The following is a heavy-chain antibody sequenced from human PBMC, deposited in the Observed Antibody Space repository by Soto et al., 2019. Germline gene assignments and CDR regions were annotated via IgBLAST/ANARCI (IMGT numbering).Heavy chain of an antibody. CDR2: ISSSSSTI. CDR3: ATLRWAVHY. J-gene: IGHJ4*02. Sequence: EVQLVESGGGLVQPGGSLRLSCAASGFTFSSYSMNWVRQAPGKGLEWVSYISSSSSTIYYADSVKGRFTISRDNAKNSLYLHMNSLRDEDTAVYYCATLRWAVHYWGQGTLVTVSS. CDR1: GFTFSSYS. V-gene: IGHV3-48*02. D-gene: IGHD1-26*01.